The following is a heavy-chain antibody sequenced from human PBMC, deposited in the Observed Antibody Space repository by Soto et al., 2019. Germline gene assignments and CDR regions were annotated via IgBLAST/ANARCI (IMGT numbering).Heavy chain of an antibody. J-gene: IGHJ6*02. CDR1: GGSFSCYY. CDR3: ARGKPTITGTTSGRYYYYYYGMDV. Sequence: PSETLSLTCAVYGGSFSCYYWSWIRQPPGKGLEWIGEINHSGSTNYNPSLKSRVTISVDTSKNQFSLKLSSVTAADTAVYYCARGKPTITGTTSGRYYYYYYGMDVWVQGTTVTVS. D-gene: IGHD1-7*01. CDR2: INHSGST. V-gene: IGHV4-34*01.